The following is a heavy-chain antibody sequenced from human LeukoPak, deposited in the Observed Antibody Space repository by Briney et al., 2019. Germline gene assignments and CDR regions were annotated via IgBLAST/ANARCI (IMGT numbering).Heavy chain of an antibody. D-gene: IGHD3-9*01. Sequence: PSETLSLTCTVSGGSISSSSYYWGWIRQPPGKGLEWIGNIYYSGSTDYNPSLKSRVTISLDTSKNQFSLKLSSVTAADTAVYYCARVKGRGIRYRAHYYYYMDVWGKGTTVTISS. J-gene: IGHJ6*03. CDR3: ARVKGRGIRYRAHYYYYMDV. CDR2: IYYSGST. CDR1: GGSISSSSYY. V-gene: IGHV4-39*07.